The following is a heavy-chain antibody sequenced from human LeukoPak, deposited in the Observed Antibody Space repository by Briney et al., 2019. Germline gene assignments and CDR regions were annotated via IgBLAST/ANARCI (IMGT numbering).Heavy chain of an antibody. V-gene: IGHV1-2*02. J-gene: IGHJ2*01. CDR2: INPNSGGT. CDR1: GYTFTDYY. D-gene: IGHD2-2*01. CDR3: ARDSNRAFDL. Sequence: ASGKVSCKASGYTFTDYYIQWVRQAPGQGLEWMGWINPNSGGTNYAREFQGRVTMTRDTSITTAYMELSRLSSDDSAVYFCARDSNRAFDLWGRGTLVTVSS.